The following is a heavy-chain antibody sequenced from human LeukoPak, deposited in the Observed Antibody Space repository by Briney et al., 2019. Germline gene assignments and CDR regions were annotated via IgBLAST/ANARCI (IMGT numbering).Heavy chain of an antibody. J-gene: IGHJ4*02. CDR1: GGTFNSYA. CDR2: ITPRLGTT. CDR3: AADGTD. Sequence: ASVKVSCKASGGTFNSYAINWVRQAPGQGLEWGGGITPRLGTTKYIEKLQGRITITTDESTTTAYMELTSRRSEDTAVYYCAADGTDWGEGTLVTVSS. V-gene: IGHV1-69*05.